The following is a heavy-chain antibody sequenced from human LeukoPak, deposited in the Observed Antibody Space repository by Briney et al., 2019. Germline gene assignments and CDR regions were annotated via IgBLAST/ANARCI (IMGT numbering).Heavy chain of an antibody. J-gene: IGHJ1*01. CDR1: GFTFSSYA. V-gene: IGHV3-30-3*01. D-gene: IGHD3-22*01. CDR3: ARMTYYYDSSGLIRGYFQH. Sequence: GGSLRLSCAASGFTFSSYAMHWVRQAPGKGLEWVAVISYDGSNKYYANSVKGRFTISRDNSKNTLYLQMNSLRAEDTAVYYCARMTYYYDSSGLIRGYFQHWGQGTLVTVSS. CDR2: ISYDGSNK.